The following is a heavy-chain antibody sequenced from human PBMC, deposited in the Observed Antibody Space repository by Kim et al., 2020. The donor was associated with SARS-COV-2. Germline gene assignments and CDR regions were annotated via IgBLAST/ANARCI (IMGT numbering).Heavy chain of an antibody. J-gene: IGHJ5*02. D-gene: IGHD6-6*01. CDR3: ASIGYSSSRQNWFDP. V-gene: IGHV4-59*13. CDR1: GGSISSYY. CDR2: IYYSGST. Sequence: SETLSLTCTVSGGSISSYYWSWIRQPPGKGLEWIGYIYYSGSTNYNPSLKSRVTISVDTSKNQFSLKLSSVTAADTAVYYCASIGYSSSRQNWFDPWGQGTLVTVSS.